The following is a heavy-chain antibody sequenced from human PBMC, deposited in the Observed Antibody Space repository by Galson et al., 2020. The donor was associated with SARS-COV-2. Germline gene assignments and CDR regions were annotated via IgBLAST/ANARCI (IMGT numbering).Heavy chain of an antibody. V-gene: IGHV1-3*01. CDR1: GYTFTSYA. CDR2: INASNGKT. J-gene: IGHJ4*02. Sequence: ASVKVSCKASGYTFTSYAMHWVRQAPGQRLEWMGWINASNGKTKYSKKFQGRVTITRDTSASTAYMELSSLRSEDTAVYYCATGGYYYDRSGYLPELFDCWAQGTLVTLSS. D-gene: IGHD3-22*01. CDR3: ATGGYYYDRSGYLPELFDC.